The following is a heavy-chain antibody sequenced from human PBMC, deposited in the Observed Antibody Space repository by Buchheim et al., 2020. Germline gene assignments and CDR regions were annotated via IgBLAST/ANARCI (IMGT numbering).Heavy chain of an antibody. Sequence: QVQLVESGGGVVQPGRSLRLSCAASGFTFSSYGMHWVRQAPGKGLEWVAVIWYDGSNKYYADSVKGRFTISRDNSKNTLYLKMNSLRAEDTAVYYCARVLAGEWLLADYYYGMDVWGQGTT. CDR2: IWYDGSNK. J-gene: IGHJ6*02. CDR3: ARVLAGEWLLADYYYGMDV. D-gene: IGHD3-3*01. V-gene: IGHV3-33*01. CDR1: GFTFSSYG.